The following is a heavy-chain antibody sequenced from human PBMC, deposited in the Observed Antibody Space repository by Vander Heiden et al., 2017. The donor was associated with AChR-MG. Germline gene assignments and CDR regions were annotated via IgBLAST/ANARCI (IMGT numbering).Heavy chain of an antibody. CDR3: ASSWYDYYYGMDV. Sequence: QVQLVESGGGVVQTGSALGLSCAAPGLTFSGQGMPWGRPPPGKGLEWWAVISYDGSNKYYADSVKGRFTISRDNSKNTLYVQMNSLRAEDTAVYFCASSWYDYYYGMDVWGQGTTVTVSS. CDR2: ISYDGSNK. J-gene: IGHJ6*02. CDR1: GLTFSGQG. D-gene: IGHD6-13*01. V-gene: IGHV3-30*03.